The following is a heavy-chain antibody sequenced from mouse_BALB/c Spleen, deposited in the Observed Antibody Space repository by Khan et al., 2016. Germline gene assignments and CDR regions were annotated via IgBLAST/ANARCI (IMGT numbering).Heavy chain of an antibody. J-gene: IGHJ1*01. V-gene: IGHV7-3*02. Sequence: EVQLQESGGGLVQPGGSLRLSCATSGFTFTDYYMSWVRQPPGKALEWLGFIRNKANGYTTEYSASVKGRFTISRDNSQSILYLQMNTLRAEDSATYYCARDFDVWGAGTTVTVSS. CDR3: ARDFDV. CDR2: IRNKANGYTT. CDR1: GFTFTDYY.